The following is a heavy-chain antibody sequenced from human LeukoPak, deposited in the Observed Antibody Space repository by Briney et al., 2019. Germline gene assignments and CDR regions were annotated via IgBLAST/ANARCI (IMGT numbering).Heavy chain of an antibody. D-gene: IGHD2-2*02. CDR1: GFTFDDYG. J-gene: IGHJ6*03. CDR3: ARAAVVPAAIRGYYYYYMDV. Sequence: GGSLRLSCAASGFTFDDYGMSWVRQAPGKGLEWGSGINWNGGSTGYTDSVKGRFTISRDNAKNSLYLQMNSLRAEDTALYHCARAAVVPAAIRGYYYYYMDVWGKGTTVTVSS. CDR2: INWNGGST. V-gene: IGHV3-20*01.